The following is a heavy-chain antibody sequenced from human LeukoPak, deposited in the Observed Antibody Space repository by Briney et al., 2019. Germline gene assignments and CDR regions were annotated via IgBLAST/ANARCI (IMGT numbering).Heavy chain of an antibody. Sequence: PSETLSLTCTVSGGSISSYYWSWIRQPPGKGLEWIGYIYYSGSTNYNPSLKSRVTISVDTSKNQFSLKLSSVTAADTAVYYCARLLRAWFGELLGWFDPWGQGTLVTVSS. CDR1: GGSISSYY. V-gene: IGHV4-59*08. CDR3: ARLLRAWFGELLGWFDP. CDR2: IYYSGST. D-gene: IGHD3-10*01. J-gene: IGHJ5*02.